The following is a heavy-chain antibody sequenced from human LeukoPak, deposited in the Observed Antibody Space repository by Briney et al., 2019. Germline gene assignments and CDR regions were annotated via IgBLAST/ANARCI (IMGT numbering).Heavy chain of an antibody. CDR2: IKEDGSEK. J-gene: IGHJ3*02. V-gene: IGHV3-7*02. D-gene: IGHD3-10*01. Sequence: PGGSLRLSCAASGFSFSSYWMTWVRQAPGKGLEWVAHIKEDGSEKYYVDSVKGRFTISRDNAKNSLYLQMNSLRAEDTAVYYCTRALITMVRGVITRGGHDAFDIWGQGTMVTVSS. CDR1: GFSFSSYW. CDR3: TRALITMVRGVITRGGHDAFDI.